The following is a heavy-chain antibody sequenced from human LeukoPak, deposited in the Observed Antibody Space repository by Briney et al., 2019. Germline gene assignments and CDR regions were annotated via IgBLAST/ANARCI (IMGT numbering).Heavy chain of an antibody. CDR3: ARQDYYVSGGYYYYMDV. CDR1: GGSISSRSYY. CDR2: IYYSGST. Sequence: SETLSLTCTVSGGSISSRSYYWGWIRQPPGKGLEGIGSIYYSGSTYYNPSLKSRVTMSVDTSKKQFSLKLSSVTAADTAVYYCARQDYYVSGGYYYYMDVWGKGTTVTVSS. J-gene: IGHJ6*03. D-gene: IGHD3-10*02. V-gene: IGHV4-39*01.